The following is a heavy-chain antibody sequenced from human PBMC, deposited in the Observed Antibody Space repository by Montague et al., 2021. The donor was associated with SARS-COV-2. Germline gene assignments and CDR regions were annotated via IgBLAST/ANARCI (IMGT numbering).Heavy chain of an antibody. V-gene: IGHV4-4*07. CDR2: IYPSGDT. CDR3: ASSYGSGYYGFDY. J-gene: IGHJ4*02. D-gene: IGHD3-10*01. Sequence: SETLSLTCTVSAGSINNYYWSWILQSAGKGLEWIGRIYPSGDTNYNPSLKSRVTVSVDTSKSQFSLNLNSLTVADTAVYYCASSYGSGYYGFDYWGQGIPVTVSS. CDR1: AGSINNYY.